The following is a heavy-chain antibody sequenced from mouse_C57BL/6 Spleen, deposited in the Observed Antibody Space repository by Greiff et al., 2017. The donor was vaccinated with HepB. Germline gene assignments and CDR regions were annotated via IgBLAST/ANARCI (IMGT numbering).Heavy chain of an antibody. CDR2: IYPGDGDT. D-gene: IGHD1-1*01. Sequence: QVQLQQSGPELVKPGASVKISCKASGYAFSSSWMNWVKQRPGKGLEWIGRIYPGDGDTNYNGKFKGKATLTADKSSSTAYMQLSSLTSEDSAVYFCATHYGSAYWYFDVWGTGTTVTVSS. J-gene: IGHJ1*03. CDR3: ATHYGSAYWYFDV. CDR1: GYAFSSSW. V-gene: IGHV1-82*01.